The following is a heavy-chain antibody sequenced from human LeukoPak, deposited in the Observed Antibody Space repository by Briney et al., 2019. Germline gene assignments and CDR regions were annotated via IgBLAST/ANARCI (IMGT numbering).Heavy chain of an antibody. CDR3: ATAPPDILTGYYRFMWTAVFDY. V-gene: IGHV1-24*01. CDR2: FDPEDGET. CDR1: GYTLTELS. Sequence: ASVKVSCKVSGYTLTELSMHWVRQAPGKGLECMGGFDPEDGETIYAQKFQGRVTMTEDTSTDTAYMELSSLRSEDTAVYYCATAPPDILTGYYRFMWTAVFDYWGQGTLVTVSS. J-gene: IGHJ4*02. D-gene: IGHD3-9*01.